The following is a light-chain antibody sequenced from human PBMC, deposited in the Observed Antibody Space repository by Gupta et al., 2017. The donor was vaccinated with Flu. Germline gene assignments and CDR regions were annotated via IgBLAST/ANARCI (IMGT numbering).Light chain of an antibody. CDR3: RQYYSIPFT. CDR2: WAS. V-gene: IGKV4-1*01. Sequence: DIVMTQSPDSLAVSLGERATINCKSSQSVLYSSNNKNYLAWYQQKPGQPPKLLIYWASTRESGVPDRFSGSGSGTDFTLTISSLQAEDVAVYYCRQYYSIPFTFGPGTKVDI. CDR1: QSVLYSSNNKNY. J-gene: IGKJ3*01.